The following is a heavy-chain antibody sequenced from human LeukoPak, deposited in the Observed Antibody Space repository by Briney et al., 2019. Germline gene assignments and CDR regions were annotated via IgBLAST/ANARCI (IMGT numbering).Heavy chain of an antibody. CDR3: ARLGYYSSTSCYTGGY. CDR1: GGSISSGDYY. V-gene: IGHV4-30-4*08. Sequence: PSQTLSLTCTVSGGSISSGDYYWSWIRQPPGKGLEWIGYIYYSGSTYYNPSLKSRVTISVDTSKNQFSLKLSSVTAADTAVYYCARLGYYSSTSCYTGGYWGQGTLVTVSS. D-gene: IGHD2-2*02. J-gene: IGHJ4*02. CDR2: IYYSGST.